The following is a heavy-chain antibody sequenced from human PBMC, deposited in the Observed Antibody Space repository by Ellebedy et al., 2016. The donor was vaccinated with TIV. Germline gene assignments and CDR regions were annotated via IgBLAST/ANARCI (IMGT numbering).Heavy chain of an antibody. J-gene: IGHJ5*02. V-gene: IGHV4-4*02. CDR2: IYHSGST. CDR3: ARLSVSSGRVIWFNP. CDR1: GGSISSSNW. Sequence: SETLSLTXAVSGGSISSSNWWSWVRQPPGKGLEWIGEIYHSGSTNYNPSLKSRVTISVDKSKNQFSLKLSSVTAADTAVYYCARLSVSSGRVIWFNPWGQGTLVTVSS. D-gene: IGHD2-21*01.